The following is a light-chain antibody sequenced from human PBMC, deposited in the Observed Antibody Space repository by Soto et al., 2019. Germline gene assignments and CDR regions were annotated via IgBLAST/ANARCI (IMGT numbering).Light chain of an antibody. CDR2: DAS. CDR3: QQYGSSPNT. Sequence: EIVLTQSPATLCLSPGERATLSCGASQSVSNNYLAWYQQKPGLAPRLLIYDASSRATGITDRFSGSGSGTDFTLTISRLEPEDFAVYYCQQYGSSPNTFGQGTKLEIK. V-gene: IGKV3D-20*01. J-gene: IGKJ2*01. CDR1: QSVSNNY.